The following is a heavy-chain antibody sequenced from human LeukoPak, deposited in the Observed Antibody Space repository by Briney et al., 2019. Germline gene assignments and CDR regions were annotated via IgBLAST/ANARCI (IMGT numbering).Heavy chain of an antibody. Sequence: PSETLSLTCTVSGGSIRSNYWSWIRQPAGKGLEWIGRIYTSGSTNYNPSLKSRVTMSVDTSKNQFSLKLSSATAADKAVYYCARGDLPPPGSADFDYWGQGTLVTVSS. CDR3: ARGDLPPPGSADFDY. CDR2: IYTSGST. CDR1: GGSIRSNY. V-gene: IGHV4-4*07. J-gene: IGHJ4*02. D-gene: IGHD5-12*01.